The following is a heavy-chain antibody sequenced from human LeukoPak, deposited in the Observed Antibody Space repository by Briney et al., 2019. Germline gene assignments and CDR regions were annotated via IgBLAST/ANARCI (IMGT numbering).Heavy chain of an antibody. D-gene: IGHD3-3*01. V-gene: IGHV4-34*01. CDR2: INHSGST. Sequence: SETLSLTCAVYGGSFSGYYWSWIRQPPGKGLEWIGEINHSGSTNYNPSLKSRVTISVDTSKNQFSLKLSSVTAADTAVHYCARGKTILRFLEWLPDARVKKENWFDPWGQGTLVTVSS. CDR1: GGSFSGYY. CDR3: ARGKTILRFLEWLPDARVKKENWFDP. J-gene: IGHJ5*02.